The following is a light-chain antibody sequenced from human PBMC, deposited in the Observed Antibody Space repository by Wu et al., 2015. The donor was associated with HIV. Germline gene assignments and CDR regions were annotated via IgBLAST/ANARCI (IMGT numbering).Light chain of an antibody. CDR2: GAS. Sequence: AIRMTQSPSSLSASTGDRVTITCRATQYINTYLAWYQQKPGKAPELLIYGASTLQRGVPSRFSGSGSGTDFTLTISCLQSEDFATYYCQQYYSSPFFGGGTKVEDQT. J-gene: IGKJ4*01. V-gene: IGKV1-8*01. CDR3: QQYYSSPF. CDR1: QYINTY.